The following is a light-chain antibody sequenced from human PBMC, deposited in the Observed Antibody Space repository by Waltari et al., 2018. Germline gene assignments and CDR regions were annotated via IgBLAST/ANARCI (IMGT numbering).Light chain of an antibody. CDR2: LAS. J-gene: IGKJ4*01. V-gene: IGKV4-1*01. Sequence: DIVMTQSPDSLAVSLGERATINCKSSQSVLYSSNNKNYLAWYQQKTGQTPKLLIYLASTREAGVPDRFSGRGSRTDFSLTISSLQAEDVAVYYCQQYYSTRPLTFGGGTKVEIK. CDR3: QQYYSTRPLT. CDR1: QSVLYSSNNKNY.